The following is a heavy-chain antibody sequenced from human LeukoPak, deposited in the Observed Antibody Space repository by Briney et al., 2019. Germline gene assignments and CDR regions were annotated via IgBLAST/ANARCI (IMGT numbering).Heavy chain of an antibody. J-gene: IGHJ4*02. CDR2: IKQDGSEK. Sequence: GGSLRLSCAASGFTFSSYWMSWVRQAPGKGLEWVANIKQDGSEKYYVDSVKGRFTISRDYSKNTLYLQMNSLRAEDTAVYYCAKRGGNFDSGNYDYWGQGTLVTVSS. V-gene: IGHV3-7*03. D-gene: IGHD3-10*01. CDR3: AKRGGNFDSGNYDY. CDR1: GFTFSSYW.